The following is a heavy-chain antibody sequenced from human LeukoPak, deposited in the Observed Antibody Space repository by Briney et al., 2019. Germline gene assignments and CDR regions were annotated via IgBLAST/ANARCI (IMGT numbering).Heavy chain of an antibody. V-gene: IGHV3-48*03. CDR2: ISSSGDAI. Sequence: GGSLRLSCAASGFTFSSYEMNWVRQAPGKGLEWVSYISSSGDAIYYADSVEGRFTISRDDAKNSLYLQMNSLRAEDTAVYYCARDWNSDWYYDYWGPGTLVTASS. D-gene: IGHD2/OR15-2a*01. J-gene: IGHJ4*02. CDR3: ARDWNSDWYYDY. CDR1: GFTFSSYE.